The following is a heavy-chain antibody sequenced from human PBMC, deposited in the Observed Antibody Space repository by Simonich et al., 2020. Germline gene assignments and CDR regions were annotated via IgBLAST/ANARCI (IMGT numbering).Heavy chain of an antibody. CDR2: INSDGSST. CDR1: GFTFSSYW. D-gene: IGHD4-4*01. V-gene: IGHV3-74*01. J-gene: IGHJ3*02. Sequence: EVQLVESGGGLVQPGGSLRLSCAASGFTFSSYWMHWVRQAPGKWLVWVSRINSDGSSTSYADSVKGRFTHSRDNAKNTLYLQMNSLRAEDTAVYYCARDYSNYDAFDIWGQGTMVTVSS. CDR3: ARDYSNYDAFDI.